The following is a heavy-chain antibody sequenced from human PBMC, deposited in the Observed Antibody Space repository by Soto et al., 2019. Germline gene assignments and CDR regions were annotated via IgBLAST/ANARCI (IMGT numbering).Heavy chain of an antibody. J-gene: IGHJ4*02. V-gene: IGHV3-48*02. CDR3: ARSVEGHFDY. CDR2: ITSDTKTI. CDR1: GFRFSIYS. D-gene: IGHD6-19*01. Sequence: DSGGALVQRGGSLTLSCAASGFRFSIYSMNWVRQAPGKGLEWSAYITSDTKTIKYAESVKGRFTISRDNAKNSVYLQMDILSDEDTVVYYCARSVEGHFDYWGQGTVVTVSS.